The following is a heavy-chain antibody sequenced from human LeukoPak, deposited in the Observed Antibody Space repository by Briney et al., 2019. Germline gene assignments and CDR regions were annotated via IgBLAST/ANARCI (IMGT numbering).Heavy chain of an antibody. J-gene: IGHJ4*02. CDR1: GFTFSSYW. V-gene: IGHV3-74*01. CDR2: INSDGSST. Sequence: PGGSLRLSCAASGFTFSSYWMHWVRQAPGKGLVWVSRINSDGSSTSYADSVKGRFTISRDNAKNTLYLQMNSLRAEDTAVYYCAEAVGRVVVVPACSDYWGQGTLVTVSS. D-gene: IGHD2-2*01. CDR3: AEAVGRVVVVPACSDY.